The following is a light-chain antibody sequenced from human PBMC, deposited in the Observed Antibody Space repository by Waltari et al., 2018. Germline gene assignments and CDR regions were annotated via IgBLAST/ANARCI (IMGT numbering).Light chain of an antibody. CDR1: SSDVGGYNY. V-gene: IGLV2-14*01. Sequence: QSALTQPASVSGSPGQSITISCTGTSSDVGGYNYVSWYQQHPGKAPELMIYAVSKRPAGVSNRFSGSKSGNTASLTISGLQAEDEADYYCSSYTSSSPYVFGTGTKVTVL. CDR3: SSYTSSSPYV. J-gene: IGLJ1*01. CDR2: AVS.